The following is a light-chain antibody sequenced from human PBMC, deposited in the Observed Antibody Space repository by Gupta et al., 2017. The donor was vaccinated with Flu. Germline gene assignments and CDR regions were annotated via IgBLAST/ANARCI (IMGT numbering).Light chain of an antibody. CDR1: QSVSSSSNNRNY. V-gene: IGKV4-1*01. CDR3: QQVDNHSIT. CDR2: WAS. Sequence: DIVMTQSPDSLAVSLGERATINCKSSQSVSSSSNNRNYVAWYQQKPGQPPKLLINWASARQSGVPDRFSGSGSGTDFTLTISSLQAEDAAVYHCQQVDNHSITFGGGTKVEIK. J-gene: IGKJ4*01.